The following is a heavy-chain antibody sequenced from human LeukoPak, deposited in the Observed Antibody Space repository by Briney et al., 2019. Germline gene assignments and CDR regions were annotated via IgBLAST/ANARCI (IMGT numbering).Heavy chain of an antibody. CDR1: GFTFSDYY. CDR2: ISSSGSTI. V-gene: IGHV3-11*01. D-gene: IGHD3-9*01. J-gene: IGHJ4*02. CDR3: ARVPRSYYDILTGYYTPEYFDY. Sequence: GGSLRLSCAAPGFTFSDYYMSWIRQAPGKGLEWVSYISSSGSTIYYADSVKGRFTISRDNAKNSLYLQMNSLRAEDTAVYYCARVPRSYYDILTGYYTPEYFDYWGQGTLVTVSS.